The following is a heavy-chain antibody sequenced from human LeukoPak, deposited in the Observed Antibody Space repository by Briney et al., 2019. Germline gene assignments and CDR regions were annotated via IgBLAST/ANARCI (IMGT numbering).Heavy chain of an antibody. CDR3: ARLRWAAGDGYYFDY. J-gene: IGHJ4*02. CDR2: INLGNSDT. D-gene: IGHD6-13*01. CDR1: GYGFTTCW. V-gene: IGHV5-51*01. Sequence: GESLKISCKGSGYGFTTCWIGWVRQMPGEGLEWMGVINLGNSDTRYSPSFQGQVTISTDKSITTAYLQWSSLKASDTAMYYCARLRWAAGDGYYFDYWGQGTPVTVSS.